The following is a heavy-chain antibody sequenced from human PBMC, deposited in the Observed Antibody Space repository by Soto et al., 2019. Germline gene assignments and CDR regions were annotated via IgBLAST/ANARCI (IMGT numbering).Heavy chain of an antibody. CDR2: ISGSGGST. CDR3: AKTYYYDSSGHYCDY. D-gene: IGHD3-22*01. J-gene: IGHJ4*02. V-gene: IGHV3-23*01. Sequence: GGSLRLSCAASGFTFSSYAMSWVRQSPGKGLEWVSVISGSGGSTYYADSVKGRSTISRDNSKDTLYVQMNSLRAEDTAVYYCAKTYYYDSSGHYCDYWGQGTLVTVSS. CDR1: GFTFSSYA.